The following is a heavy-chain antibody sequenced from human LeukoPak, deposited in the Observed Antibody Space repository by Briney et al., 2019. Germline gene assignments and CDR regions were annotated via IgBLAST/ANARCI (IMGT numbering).Heavy chain of an antibody. CDR1: GYTFTSYG. CDR3: ARDLVGVAATDYYGMDV. CDR2: VSAYNGNT. J-gene: IGHJ6*02. V-gene: IGHV1-18*01. Sequence: ASVKVSCKASGYTFTSYGISWVRQAPGQGLEWMGWVSAYNGNTNYAQKLQGRVIMTTDTSTSTAYMELRSLRSDDTAVYYCARDLVGVAATDYYGMDVWGQGTTVTVSS. D-gene: IGHD2-15*01.